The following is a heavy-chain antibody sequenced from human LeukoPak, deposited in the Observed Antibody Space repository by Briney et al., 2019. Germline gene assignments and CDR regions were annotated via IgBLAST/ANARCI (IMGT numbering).Heavy chain of an antibody. J-gene: IGHJ5*02. CDR3: ARGGYCSSTSCYRVRFDP. Sequence: SETLSLXCTVSGGSSSSGDYYWSWNRQPPGKGPEWIGYIYYSGSTYYNPSLKSRLTISVDTSKNQFSLRLSPVTAADTAVYYCARGGYCSSTSCYRVRFDPWGQGTLVAVSS. CDR2: IYYSGST. D-gene: IGHD2-2*01. CDR1: GGSSSSGDYY. V-gene: IGHV4-30-4*01.